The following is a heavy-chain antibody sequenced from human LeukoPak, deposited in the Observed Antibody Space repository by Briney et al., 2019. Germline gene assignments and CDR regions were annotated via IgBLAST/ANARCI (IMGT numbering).Heavy chain of an antibody. D-gene: IGHD3-22*01. CDR2: MYYSGST. V-gene: IGHV4-30-4*01. J-gene: IGHJ5*02. CDR3: ARPYYYDSRIDP. Sequence: SETLSLTCTVSGGSISSGDYYWSWIRQPPGKGLEWIAYMYYSGSTYYNPSLKSRVTMSANTSKNQLSLKLSSVTAADTAVYYCARPYYYDSRIDPWGQGSLVTVSS. CDR1: GGSISSGDYY.